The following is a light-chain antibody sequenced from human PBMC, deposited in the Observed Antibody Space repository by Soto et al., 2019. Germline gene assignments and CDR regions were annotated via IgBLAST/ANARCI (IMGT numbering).Light chain of an antibody. CDR1: QGISSW. Sequence: DIQMTQSPSSVSASVGDRVTITCRASQGISSWLAWYQQKPGKAPKLLIYAASGLQSGVPSRFSGSGSWTEVSRTSSSLQPEDFASYYCQQASSFPRTFGRGTKVEIK. V-gene: IGKV1-12*01. CDR2: AAS. J-gene: IGKJ4*01. CDR3: QQASSFPRT.